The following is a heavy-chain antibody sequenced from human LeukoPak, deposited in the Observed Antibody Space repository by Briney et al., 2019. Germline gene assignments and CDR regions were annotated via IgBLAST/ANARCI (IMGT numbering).Heavy chain of an antibody. Sequence: GGSLRLSCAASGFTFSSYAMSWVRQAPGKGLEWVSAISGSGGSTYYADSVKGRFTISRDNSKNTLYLQMNSLRAEDTAVYYCAKDPGPLYSYGLGYWGQGTLVTVSS. CDR2: ISGSGGST. V-gene: IGHV3-23*01. D-gene: IGHD5-18*01. CDR3: AKDPGPLYSYGLGY. J-gene: IGHJ4*02. CDR1: GFTFSSYA.